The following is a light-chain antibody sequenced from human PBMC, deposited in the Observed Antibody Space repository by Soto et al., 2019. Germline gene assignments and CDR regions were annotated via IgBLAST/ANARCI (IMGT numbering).Light chain of an antibody. V-gene: IGKV1-12*01. CDR2: AAS. CDR1: QDISSW. J-gene: IGKJ4*01. Sequence: DIQMTQSPSSVSASVGDRVTITCRASQDISSWLAWYQQKPGNAPKVLIFAASTLQSGVPSRFSGSGSGTDFTLTISSLQPEDFATYYCQQSYSTPLTFGGGTKVEIK. CDR3: QQSYSTPLT.